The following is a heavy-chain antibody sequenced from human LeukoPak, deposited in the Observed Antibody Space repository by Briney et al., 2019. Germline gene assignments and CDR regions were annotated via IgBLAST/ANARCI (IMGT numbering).Heavy chain of an antibody. CDR3: ARDVYYGSGSYSDY. Sequence: GGSLRLSCAASGFTFNNYAMSWVRQAPGKGLEWVSVIYSGGSTYYADSVKGRFTISRDNSKNTLYLQMNSLRAEDTAVYYCARDVYYGSGSYSDYWGQGTLVTVSS. CDR2: IYSGGST. J-gene: IGHJ4*02. V-gene: IGHV3-66*01. D-gene: IGHD3-10*01. CDR1: GFTFNNYA.